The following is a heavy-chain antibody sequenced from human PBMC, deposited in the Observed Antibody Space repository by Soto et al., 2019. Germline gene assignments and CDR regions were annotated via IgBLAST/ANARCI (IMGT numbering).Heavy chain of an antibody. CDR3: AKGEYCGSSSWYDPYYYFHMGV. D-gene: IGHD2-2*01. CDR1: GFTFSSYG. Sequence: QVQLVESGGGVVLPGRSLRLSCAASGFTFSSYGMHWVGQAPGKGLEWVAVISYDGSNKYYADSVKGRFTISRANSKHTLYLEINSLGAEDTGVYYCAKGEYCGSSSWYDPYYYFHMGVWGKGTTVTVSS. J-gene: IGHJ6*03. CDR2: ISYDGSNK. V-gene: IGHV3-30*18.